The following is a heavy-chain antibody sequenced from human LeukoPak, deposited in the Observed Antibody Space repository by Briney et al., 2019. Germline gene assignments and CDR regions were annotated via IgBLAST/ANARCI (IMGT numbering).Heavy chain of an antibody. CDR2: ISYDASNK. CDR1: GFTFSNYA. D-gene: IGHD6-13*01. V-gene: IGHV3-30*04. CDR3: ATDPRRSSQTGYFDF. J-gene: IGHJ4*02. Sequence: PGGSLRLSCAASGFTFSNYAIHWVRQAPGKGLEWVAVISYDASNKYYADSVKGRFTIFRDNSKNTVYLQMSSLRAEDTAVYYCATDPRRSSQTGYFDFWGQGTLVTVSS.